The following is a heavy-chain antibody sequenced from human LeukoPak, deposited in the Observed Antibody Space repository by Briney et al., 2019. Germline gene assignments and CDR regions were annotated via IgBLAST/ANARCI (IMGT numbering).Heavy chain of an antibody. J-gene: IGHJ4*02. Sequence: SETLSLTCTVSGGSISSYYWSWIRQPPGKGLEWIGYIYYSGSTNYNPSLKSRVTISVDTSKNQFSLKLSSVTAADTAVYYCARGFPALFDYWGQGTLVTVSS. CDR1: GGSISSYY. V-gene: IGHV4-59*01. CDR2: IYYSGST. CDR3: ARGFPALFDY.